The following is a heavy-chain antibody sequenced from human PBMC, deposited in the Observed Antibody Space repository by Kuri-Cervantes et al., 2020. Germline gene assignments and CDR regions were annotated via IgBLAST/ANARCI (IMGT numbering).Heavy chain of an antibody. D-gene: IGHD3-10*01. J-gene: IGHJ6*02. CDR3: ASGYGSGSYHYYGMDV. CDR1: GYTFTSYD. V-gene: IGHV1-2*02. Sequence: ASVKVSCKASGYTFTSYDINWVRQATGQGLEWMGWMNPNSGGTNYAQKFQGRVTMTRDTSISTAYMELSRLRSDDTAVYYCASGYGSGSYHYYGMDVWGQGTTVTVSS. CDR2: MNPNSGGT.